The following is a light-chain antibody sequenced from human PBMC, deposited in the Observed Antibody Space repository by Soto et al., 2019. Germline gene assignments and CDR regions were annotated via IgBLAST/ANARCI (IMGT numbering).Light chain of an antibody. J-gene: IGLJ3*02. V-gene: IGLV1-47*01. CDR1: SSSIGTNY. CDR3: AAWDSSLRAWV. Sequence: QSVLTQPPSVSGTPGQRVTISCSGSSSSIGTNYVYWHQQLPGTAPRLLIYRDSQRPSGVPDRFSGSKSGTSASRAISGLRSEEEADYYCAAWDSSLRAWVFGGGTKLT. CDR2: RDS.